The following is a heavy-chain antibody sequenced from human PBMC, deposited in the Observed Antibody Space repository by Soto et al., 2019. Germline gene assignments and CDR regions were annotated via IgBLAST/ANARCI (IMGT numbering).Heavy chain of an antibody. V-gene: IGHV4-31*03. J-gene: IGHJ5*02. CDR1: GGSISSGGYY. Sequence: QVQLQESGPGLVKPSQTLSLTCTVSGGSISSGGYYWSWTRQHPGKGLEWIGYIYYSGSTYYNPSLKSRVTTSVDTSKNQFSLKLSSVTAADTAVYYCARDHMVRGAQLNYRGWFDPWGQGTLVTVSS. CDR2: IYYSGST. CDR3: ARDHMVRGAQLNYRGWFDP. D-gene: IGHD3-10*01.